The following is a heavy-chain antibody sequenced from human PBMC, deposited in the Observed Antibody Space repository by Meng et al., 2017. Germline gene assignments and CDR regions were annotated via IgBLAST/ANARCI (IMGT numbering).Heavy chain of an antibody. CDR2: MNAGNGNT. CDR1: GYTFTSYA. D-gene: IGHD2-2*01. J-gene: IGHJ6*02. V-gene: IGHV1-3*01. Sequence: ASVKVSCKASGYTFTSYAMHWVRQAPGQRLEWMGWMNAGNGNTKYSQKFQGRVTITRDTSPSTAYMELSRLKSEETAVNYCAREGNTRVAGNHYDYGMDVWGQGNTVTVSS. CDR3: AREGNTRVAGNHYDYGMDV.